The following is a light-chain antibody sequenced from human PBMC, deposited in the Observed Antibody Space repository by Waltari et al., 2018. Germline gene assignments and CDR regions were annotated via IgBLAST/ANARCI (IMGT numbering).Light chain of an antibody. CDR2: EGS. CDR1: SSDVGSYNL. V-gene: IGLV2-23*01. J-gene: IGLJ1*01. Sequence: QSALTQPAPVSGSPGQSVTIPCTGSSSDVGSYNLVSWYQQYPGKAPKLILYEGSKRPSGVSSRFSGSRSGNTASLTISGLQTEDEADYHCCSYAGRNIYVFGTGTKVTVL. CDR3: CSYAGRNIYV.